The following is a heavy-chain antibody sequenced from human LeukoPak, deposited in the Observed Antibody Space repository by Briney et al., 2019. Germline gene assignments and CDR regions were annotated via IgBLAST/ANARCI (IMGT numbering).Heavy chain of an antibody. CDR2: IIPIFGTA. Sequence: ASVKVSCKASGGTFSSYAISWVRQAPGQGLEWMGGIIPIFGTANYAQKFQGRVTVTADESTSTAYMELSSPRSEDTAVYYCARIVTQAYAPEYFQHWGQGTLVTVSS. V-gene: IGHV1-69*13. CDR3: ARIVTQAYAPEYFQH. J-gene: IGHJ1*01. CDR1: GGTFSSYA. D-gene: IGHD2-2*01.